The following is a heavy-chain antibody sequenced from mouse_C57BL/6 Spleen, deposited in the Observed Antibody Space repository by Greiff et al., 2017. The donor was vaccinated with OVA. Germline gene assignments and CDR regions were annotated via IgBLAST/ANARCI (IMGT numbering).Heavy chain of an antibody. V-gene: IGHV1-9*01. Sequence: VQLVESGAELMKPGASVKLSCKATGYTFTGYWIEWVKQRPGHGLEWIGEILPGSGSTNYNEKFKGKATFTADTSSNTAYMQLSSLTTEDSAIYYCARRHYYGRSYVGAMDYWGQGTSVTVSS. CDR2: ILPGSGST. J-gene: IGHJ4*01. CDR3: ARRHYYGRSYVGAMDY. CDR1: GYTFTGYW. D-gene: IGHD1-1*01.